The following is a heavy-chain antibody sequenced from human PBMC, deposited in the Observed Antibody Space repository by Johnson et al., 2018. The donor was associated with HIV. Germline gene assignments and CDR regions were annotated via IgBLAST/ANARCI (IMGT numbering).Heavy chain of an antibody. Sequence: QMQLVESGGGVVQPWGSLRLSCAASGFTFSSYGMHWVRQAPGKGLEWVAFIRYDGSNKYYVDSVKGRFTISRDNSKNTLYLQMNSLRPEDTSVYYCAKSRDLVGAGAFDIWGQGTMVTVSS. CDR1: GFTFSSYG. D-gene: IGHD1-26*01. CDR3: AKSRDLVGAGAFDI. J-gene: IGHJ3*02. CDR2: IRYDGSNK. V-gene: IGHV3-30*02.